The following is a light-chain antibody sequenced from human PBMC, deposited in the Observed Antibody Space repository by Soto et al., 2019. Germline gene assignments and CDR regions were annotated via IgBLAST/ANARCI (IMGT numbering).Light chain of an antibody. V-gene: IGLV2-14*01. Sequence: QSALTQPASVSGSPGQSITISCTGTSSDVGGYNYVSWYQQHPGKAPKLMIYDVSDRPSGVSNRFSGSKSGNTASLTISGLQAEDEADYYCSSYTSGFYVFGTWTKLTVL. CDR2: DVS. CDR1: SSDVGGYNY. J-gene: IGLJ1*01. CDR3: SSYTSGFYV.